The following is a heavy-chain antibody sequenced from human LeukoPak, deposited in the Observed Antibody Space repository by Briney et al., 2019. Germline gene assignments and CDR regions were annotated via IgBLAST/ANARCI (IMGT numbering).Heavy chain of an antibody. V-gene: IGHV1-8*01. Sequence: ASVKVSCKASGYTFTSYDINWVRQATGQGLEWMGWINPNSGNTGYAQKFQGRVTMTRNTSISTAYMELSSLRSEDTAVYYCARVVLGRYFDWFGYYYYYMDVWGKGTTVTVSS. CDR3: ARVVLGRYFDWFGYYYYYMDV. CDR2: INPNSGNT. D-gene: IGHD3-9*01. J-gene: IGHJ6*03. CDR1: GYTFTSYD.